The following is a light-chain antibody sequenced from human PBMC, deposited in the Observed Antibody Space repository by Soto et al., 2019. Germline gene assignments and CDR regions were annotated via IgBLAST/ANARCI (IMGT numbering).Light chain of an antibody. CDR1: QSVSSY. V-gene: IGKV3-11*01. CDR2: DAS. CDR3: QQRSNWPPLT. J-gene: IGKJ4*01. Sequence: EIVLTQSPATLSLSPGERATLSCRASQSVSSYLAWYQQKPGQAPRLLIYDASNRATGIPARFSVSGSGTDVTLTISRLEPEDFAVYYCQQRSNWPPLTFGGGTKVEIK.